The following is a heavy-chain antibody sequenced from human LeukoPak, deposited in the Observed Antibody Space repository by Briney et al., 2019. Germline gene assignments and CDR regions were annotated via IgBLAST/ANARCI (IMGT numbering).Heavy chain of an antibody. V-gene: IGHV1-8*01. CDR1: GYTFTSYD. CDR2: MNPNSGNT. CDR3: ARSSSSVYYYYGMDV. D-gene: IGHD6-13*01. J-gene: IGHJ6*02. Sequence: GASVKVSCKAPGYTFTSYDINWVRQATGQGLEWMGWMNPNSGNTGYAQKFQGRVTMTRNTSISTAYMELSSLRSEDTAVYYCARSSSSVYYYYGMDVWGQGTTVTVSS.